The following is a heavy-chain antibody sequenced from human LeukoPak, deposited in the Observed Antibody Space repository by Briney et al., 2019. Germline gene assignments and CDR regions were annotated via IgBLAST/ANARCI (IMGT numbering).Heavy chain of an antibody. V-gene: IGHV1-2*04. CDR3: AIPLGSSNYYYGMDV. CDR1: GYTFTGYY. D-gene: IGHD2-2*01. CDR2: INPNSGGT. J-gene: IGHJ6*02. Sequence: ASVKVSCKASGYTFTGYYMHWVRQAPGQGLEWMGWINPNSGGTNYAQKFQGWVTMTRDTSISTAYTELSRLRSDDTAVYYCAIPLGSSNYYYGMDVWGQGTTVTVSS.